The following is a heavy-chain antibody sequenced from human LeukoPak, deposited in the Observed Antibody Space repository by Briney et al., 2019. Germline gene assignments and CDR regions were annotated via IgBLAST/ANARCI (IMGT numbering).Heavy chain of an antibody. J-gene: IGHJ3*02. D-gene: IGHD3-22*01. CDR2: ISSSGSGGNT. CDR3: ARGPLTDRGNVFDI. Sequence: GGSLRLSCAASGVTLSSYAMSWARQAPGKGLEWVSGISSSGSGGNTYYPDSVKGRFTISRDNSKNTLYLQMNSLRAVDTAVYYCARGPLTDRGNVFDIWGQGTMVTVSS. CDR1: GVTLSSYA. V-gene: IGHV3-23*01.